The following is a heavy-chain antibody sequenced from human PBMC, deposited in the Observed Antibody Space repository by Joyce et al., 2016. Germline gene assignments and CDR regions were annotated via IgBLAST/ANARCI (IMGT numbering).Heavy chain of an antibody. J-gene: IGHJ4*02. CDR3: ARVGRTGYTCDC. CDR1: GFSFKTYS. V-gene: IGHV3-48*02. Sequence: EVQLVESGGGLVQPGGSLRLSCPASGFSFKTYSINWVRPVPGKGVEWRSDINGSRGTIYYADCVKARFTISRNNAKNSVYLQMNSLRDEDTAVYYCARVGRTGYTCDCWGQGTLVTISS. D-gene: IGHD5-24*01. CDR2: INGSRGTI.